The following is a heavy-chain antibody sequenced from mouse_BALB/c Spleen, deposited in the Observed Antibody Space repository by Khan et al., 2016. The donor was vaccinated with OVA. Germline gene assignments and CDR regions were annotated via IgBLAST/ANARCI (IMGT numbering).Heavy chain of an antibody. Sequence: QVQLQQSGAELAKPGASVKMSCKASGYTFTSYWMHWVKQRTGQGLEWIGFINPTTGYTEYNQKFKDKAPLNADKYSSTAYMQLSSLTSEDSAVYYCARSPTMITQFSCWGQGTLVTVSA. D-gene: IGHD2-4*01. CDR1: GYTFTSYW. V-gene: IGHV1-7*01. CDR2: INPTTGYT. CDR3: ARSPTMITQFSC. J-gene: IGHJ3*01.